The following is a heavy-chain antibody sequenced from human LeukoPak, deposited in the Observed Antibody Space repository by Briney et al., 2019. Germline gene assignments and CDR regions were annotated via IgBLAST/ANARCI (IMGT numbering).Heavy chain of an antibody. Sequence: SETLSLTCSVSGDSITTRTYYWGWVRQSPGKGLEWIGSINYGGSTYYNPSLKSRVTMSVDIYKNHFSLELTSVTAADTAVYYCASGIDARSDSSDWGQGTLVTVSS. CDR2: INYGGST. CDR1: GDSITTRTYY. V-gene: IGHV4-39*02. D-gene: IGHD6-19*01. CDR3: ASGIDARSDSSD. J-gene: IGHJ4*02.